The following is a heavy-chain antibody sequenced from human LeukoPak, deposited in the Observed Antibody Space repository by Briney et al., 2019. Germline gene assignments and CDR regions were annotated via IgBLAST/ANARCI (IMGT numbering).Heavy chain of an antibody. CDR3: ARSYYDFWSGYLTRRVPYYFDC. V-gene: IGHV1-18*01. CDR2: ISANNGNT. Sequence: ASVKVSCKASGYTFTSYGISWVRQAPGQGLEWMGWISANNGNTNYAQKVQGRVTMTTDTSTSTAYMELRSLRSDDTAVYYCARSYYDFWSGYLTRRVPYYFDCWGQGTLVTVSS. D-gene: IGHD3-3*01. CDR1: GYTFTSYG. J-gene: IGHJ4*02.